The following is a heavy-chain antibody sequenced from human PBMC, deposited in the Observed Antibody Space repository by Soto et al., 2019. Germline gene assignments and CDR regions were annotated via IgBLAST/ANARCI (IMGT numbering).Heavy chain of an antibody. Sequence: QVQLVESGGGVVQPGRSLRLSCAASGFTFSSYGMHWVRQAPGKGLEWVAVIWYDGSNTYYADSVKGRFTSSRDNSKNTLLLQMNSLRAEDTALYYCARDQAAVSTRAEDDYYGMDVWGQGTTVTVSS. CDR1: GFTFSSYG. CDR2: IWYDGSNT. D-gene: IGHD4-4*01. CDR3: ARDQAAVSTRAEDDYYGMDV. J-gene: IGHJ6*02. V-gene: IGHV3-33*01.